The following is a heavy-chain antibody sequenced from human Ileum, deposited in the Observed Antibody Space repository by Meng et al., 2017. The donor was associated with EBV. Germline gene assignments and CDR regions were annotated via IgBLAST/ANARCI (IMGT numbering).Heavy chain of an antibody. V-gene: IGHV1-18*01. CDR2: ITTYNGDT. J-gene: IGHJ4*02. CDR3: ARTYYGSYGFDY. Sequence: VQLWQSGDEVKKPEALVKGSCKASGYRFTAFGISWVRQAPGQGPEWMGWITTYNGDTKYAQKFQGRVTMTRETSTNTAYMELTSLRSDDTAVYYCARTYYGSYGFDYWGQGTLVTVSS. CDR1: GYRFTAFG. D-gene: IGHD3-10*01.